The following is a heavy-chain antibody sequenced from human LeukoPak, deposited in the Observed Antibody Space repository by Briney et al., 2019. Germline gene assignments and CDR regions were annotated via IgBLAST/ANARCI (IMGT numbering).Heavy chain of an antibody. CDR1: GFTSSSYA. V-gene: IGHV3-23*01. CDR3: AKRDSSGLYYFDY. J-gene: IGHJ4*02. D-gene: IGHD3-22*01. CDR2: IVGGGGST. Sequence: PGGSLRLSCAASGFTSSSYAMSWVRQAPGKGLEWVSAIVGGGGSTFYADSVKDRFTISRDNSKNTLYLQVNSLRAEDTAVYYCAKRDSSGLYYFDYWGQGTLVTVSS.